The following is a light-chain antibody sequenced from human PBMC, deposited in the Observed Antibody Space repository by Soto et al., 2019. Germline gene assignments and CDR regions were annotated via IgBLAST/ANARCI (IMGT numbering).Light chain of an antibody. Sequence: DIQMTQSPSSLSASVGDRVTITCRASQSISSYLNWYQQKPGKAPKLLIYAASSLQSGVPSRFSGSGSGTDFTLTISSLQPEDFATDYCQQSYSTLTFGGGTTVEIK. CDR2: AAS. CDR1: QSISSY. J-gene: IGKJ4*01. CDR3: QQSYSTLT. V-gene: IGKV1-39*01.